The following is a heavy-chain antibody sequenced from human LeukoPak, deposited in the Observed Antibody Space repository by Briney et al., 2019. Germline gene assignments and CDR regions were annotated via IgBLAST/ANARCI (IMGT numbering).Heavy chain of an antibody. D-gene: IGHD2-2*01. Sequence: SETLSLTCTVSGGSISSGSYYWSWIRQPAGTGLEWIGRIYTSGSTNYNPSLKSRVTISVDTSKNQFSLKLSSVTAADTAVYYCASVVPAADTYYFDYWGQGTLVTVSS. CDR3: ASVVPAADTYYFDY. CDR1: GGSISSGSYY. V-gene: IGHV4-61*02. CDR2: IYTSGST. J-gene: IGHJ4*02.